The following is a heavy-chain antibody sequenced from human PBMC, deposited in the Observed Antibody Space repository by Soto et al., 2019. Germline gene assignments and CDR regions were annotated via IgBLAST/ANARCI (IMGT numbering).Heavy chain of an antibody. V-gene: IGHV3-33*01. CDR1: GFTFSSYG. Sequence: GGSLRLSCAASGFTFSSYGMHWVRQAPGKGLEWVAVIWYDGSNKYYADSVKGRFTISRDNSKNTLYLQMNSLRAEDTAVYYCARDRIVVVPAAIRRIRNWFEPWGQGTLVTVSS. CDR2: IWYDGSNK. D-gene: IGHD2-2*02. CDR3: ARDRIVVVPAAIRRIRNWFEP. J-gene: IGHJ5*02.